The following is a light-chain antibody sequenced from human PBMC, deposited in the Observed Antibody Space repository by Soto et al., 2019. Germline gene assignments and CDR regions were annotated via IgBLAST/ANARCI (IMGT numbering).Light chain of an antibody. V-gene: IGKV3-15*01. CDR1: QSISTN. CDR2: GAS. J-gene: IGKJ5*01. CDR3: QQYNNWPPIT. Sequence: EIVMTQSPDTLSVCPGERATLSCGASQSISTNLALYHQKPGQAPRLVIFGASTRATGIPARFSGSGSGTEFTLTISSLQSEDFAVYYCQQYNNWPPITFGQGTRLEIK.